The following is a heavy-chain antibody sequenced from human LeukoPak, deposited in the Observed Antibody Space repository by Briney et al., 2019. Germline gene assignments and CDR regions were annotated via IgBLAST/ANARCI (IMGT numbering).Heavy chain of an antibody. CDR2: ISYDGSNK. V-gene: IGHV3-30*04. Sequence: GGSLRLSCAASGFTFSSYAMHWVRQAPGKGLEWVAVISYDGSNKYYADSVKGRFTISRDNSKNSLYLQMNSLRAEDTAVYYCAREVVDIVATPAFDYWGQGTLVTVSS. CDR1: GFTFSSYA. D-gene: IGHD5-12*01. J-gene: IGHJ4*02. CDR3: AREVVDIVATPAFDY.